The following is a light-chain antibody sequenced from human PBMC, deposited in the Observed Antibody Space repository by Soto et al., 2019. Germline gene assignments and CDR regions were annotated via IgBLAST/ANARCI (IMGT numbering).Light chain of an antibody. CDR1: SSNIGNNY. Sequence: QSALTEPPSVSAAPGQKVTISCSGSSSNIGNNYVSWYQQLPGTAPKLLIYDNNKRPSGIPDRFSGSKSGSSGTLDITGLQTGDEADYYFATWDYSLTGEVFGGGTKLTVL. CDR2: DNN. J-gene: IGLJ2*01. CDR3: ATWDYSLTGEV. V-gene: IGLV1-51*01.